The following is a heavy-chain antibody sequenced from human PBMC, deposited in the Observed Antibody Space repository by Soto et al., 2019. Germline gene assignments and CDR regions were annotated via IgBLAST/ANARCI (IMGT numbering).Heavy chain of an antibody. CDR2: IKSKTDGGTT. Sequence: PGGSLRLSCAVSGVTLSNVWMNWVRQAPGKGPEWVGRIKSKTDGGTTDYAAPVKGRFTISRDDSENTLYLQMNSLKTEDTAVYYCIHGYYQYFNSWGQGTLVTVSS. J-gene: IGHJ4*02. V-gene: IGHV3-15*07. CDR3: IHGYYQYFNS. CDR1: GVTLSNVW. D-gene: IGHD5-18*01.